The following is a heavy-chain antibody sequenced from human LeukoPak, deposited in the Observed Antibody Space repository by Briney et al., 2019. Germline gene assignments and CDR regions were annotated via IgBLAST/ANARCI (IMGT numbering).Heavy chain of an antibody. Sequence: ASVKVSCKASGGTFSSYAIGWVRQAPGQGLEWMGRIIPILGIANYAQKFQGRVTITADKSTSTAYMELSSLRSEDTAVYYCARESVAGQNLDYWGQGTLVTVSS. CDR3: ARESVAGQNLDY. J-gene: IGHJ4*02. V-gene: IGHV1-69*04. D-gene: IGHD6-19*01. CDR2: IIPILGIA. CDR1: GGTFSSYA.